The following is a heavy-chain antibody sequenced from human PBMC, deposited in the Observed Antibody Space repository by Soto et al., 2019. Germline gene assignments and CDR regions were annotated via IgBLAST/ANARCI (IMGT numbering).Heavy chain of an antibody. CDR3: AVRVFSVSNYYRMDV. D-gene: IGHD3-10*02. CDR1: GSTSTNSG. Sequence: CCQASGSTSTNSGMSWVRQAPGQGLEWMGWISAYNGNTNYAQKLQGRVTMPTDTSTSTASMELRSRRYDDTAVYYCAVRVFSVSNYYRMDVWGNGKTVT. CDR2: ISAYNGNT. V-gene: IGHV1-18*04. J-gene: IGHJ6*04.